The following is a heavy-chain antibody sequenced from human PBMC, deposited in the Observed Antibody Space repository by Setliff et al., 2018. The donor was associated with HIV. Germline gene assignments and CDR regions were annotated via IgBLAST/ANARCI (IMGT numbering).Heavy chain of an antibody. CDR2: IFYSGST. CDR3: ARLAIPAATTDY. CDR1: RSRNY. Sequence: RSRNYWGWIRQPPGKGLEWIGSIFYSGSTYYNPSLKSRPTISVDTSKNQFSLKLNSVTAADTAVYYCARLAIPAATTDYWGQGTLVTVSS. V-gene: IGHV4-39*01. J-gene: IGHJ4*02. D-gene: IGHD2-2*01.